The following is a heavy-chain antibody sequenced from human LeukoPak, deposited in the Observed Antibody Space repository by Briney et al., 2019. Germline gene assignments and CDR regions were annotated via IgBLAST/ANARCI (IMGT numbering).Heavy chain of an antibody. CDR1: GFTFDDYA. CDR3: AKDGSSTSCYLCDFWSGYYDY. Sequence: GGSLRLSCAASGFTFDDYAMHWVRQAPGKGLEWVSLISWDGGSTYYADSVNGRFTISRDNSKNSLYLQMNSLRAEDTALYYCAKDGSSTSCYLCDFWSGYYDYWGQGTLVTVSS. CDR2: ISWDGGST. J-gene: IGHJ4*02. D-gene: IGHD3-3*01. V-gene: IGHV3-43D*03.